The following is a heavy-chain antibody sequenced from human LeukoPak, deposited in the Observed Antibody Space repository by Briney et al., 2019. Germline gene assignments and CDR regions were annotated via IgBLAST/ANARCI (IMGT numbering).Heavy chain of an antibody. D-gene: IGHD3-16*02. J-gene: IGHJ4*02. V-gene: IGHV1-69*06. CDR3: ARDRLGHVWGSYRYREFDY. CDR1: GGTFSNYA. Sequence: GASVKVSCKASGGTFSNYAITWVRQAPGHGLEWMGGIIPIFDTSNYAQKFQGRVTITADKSTSTAYMELSSLRSEDTAVYYCARDRLGHVWGSYRYREFDYWGQGTLVTVSS. CDR2: IIPIFDTS.